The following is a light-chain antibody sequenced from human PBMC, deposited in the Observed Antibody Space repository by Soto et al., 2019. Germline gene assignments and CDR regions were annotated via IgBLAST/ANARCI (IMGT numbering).Light chain of an antibody. CDR1: QSISGC. V-gene: IGKV1-39*01. J-gene: IGKJ5*01. CDR3: QQSYSTPIT. Sequence: DIQMTHSPSSLSASVGDRVTITCRASQSISGCLNWYQQKPGKAPNLLIYAASSLRSGVPSRFSGSGSGTDFTLTISSLQPEDFAAYYCQQSYSTPITFGQGTRLEIK. CDR2: AAS.